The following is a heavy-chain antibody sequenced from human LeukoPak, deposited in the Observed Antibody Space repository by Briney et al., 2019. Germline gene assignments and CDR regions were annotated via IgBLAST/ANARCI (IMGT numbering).Heavy chain of an antibody. CDR2: ISAYNGNT. Sequence: ASVKVSCKAFGYTFTSHGISWVRRAPGQGLEWMGWISAYNGNTNYAQKLQGRVTMTTDTSTSTAYMELRSLRSDDTAVYYCARIRTPSMDVWGKGTTVTVSS. CDR3: ARIRTPSMDV. CDR1: GYTFTSHG. V-gene: IGHV1-18*01. J-gene: IGHJ6*03. D-gene: IGHD2-2*01.